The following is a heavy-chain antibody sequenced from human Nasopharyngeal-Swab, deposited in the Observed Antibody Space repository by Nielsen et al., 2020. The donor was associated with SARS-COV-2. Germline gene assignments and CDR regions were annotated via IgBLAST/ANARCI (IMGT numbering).Heavy chain of an antibody. Sequence: SETLSLTCTVSGGSVSSGSYYWSWIRQPPGKGLEWIGYIYYGGSTNYNPSLKSRVTISVDTSKNQFSLKLSSVTAADTAVYYCARVLTTTVTIDYWGQGTLVTVSS. D-gene: IGHD4-17*01. CDR3: ARVLTTTVTIDY. CDR2: IYYGGST. CDR1: GGSVSSGSYY. J-gene: IGHJ4*02. V-gene: IGHV4-61*01.